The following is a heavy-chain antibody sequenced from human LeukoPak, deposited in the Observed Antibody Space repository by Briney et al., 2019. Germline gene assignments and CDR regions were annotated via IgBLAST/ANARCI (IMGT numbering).Heavy chain of an antibody. J-gene: IGHJ6*04. CDR1: GFTFSSYW. D-gene: IGHD3-10*01. CDR2: VKSDGSNI. Sequence: GGSLRLSCAASGFTFSSYWMHWVRQTPGKGLVWVSRVKSDGSNINYADSVKGRFTISRDNAKNTLYLQMNSLRAEDTAVYYCAREYYPDVWGKGTTVTVSS. CDR3: AREYYPDV. V-gene: IGHV3-74*01.